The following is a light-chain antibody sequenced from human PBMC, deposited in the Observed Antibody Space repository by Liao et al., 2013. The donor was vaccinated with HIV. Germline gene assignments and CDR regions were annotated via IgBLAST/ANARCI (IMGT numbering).Light chain of an antibody. CDR2: QDS. CDR3: QVWDSSSDHWV. CDR1: KLGDKY. V-gene: IGLV3-1*01. J-gene: IGLJ3*02. Sequence: SYELTQPPSVSVSPGQTASITCSGDKLGDKYACWYQQKPGQSPVLVIYQDSKRPSGIPERFSGSNSGNTATLTISRVEAGDEADYHCQVWDSSSDHWVFGGGTKLTVL.